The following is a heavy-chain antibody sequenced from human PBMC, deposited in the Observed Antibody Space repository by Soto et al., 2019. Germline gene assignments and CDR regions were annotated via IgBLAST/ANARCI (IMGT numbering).Heavy chain of an antibody. CDR2: INPNSGGT. Sequence: QVQLVQSGAEVKKPGASVKVSCKASGYTFTGYDMHWVRQAPGQGLEWMGWINPNSGGTNYAQKFQGWVTMTRDTSISTAYMELSRLRSDDTAVYYCARSRITGTIDFDYWGQGTLVTVSS. CDR1: GYTFTGYD. J-gene: IGHJ4*02. D-gene: IGHD1-7*01. V-gene: IGHV1-2*04. CDR3: ARSRITGTIDFDY.